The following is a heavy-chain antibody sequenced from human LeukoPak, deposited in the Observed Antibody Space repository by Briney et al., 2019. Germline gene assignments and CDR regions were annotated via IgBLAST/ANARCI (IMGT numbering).Heavy chain of an antibody. Sequence: SETLSLTCTVSGGSISSSSYYWGWIRQPAGKGLEWIGRIYTSGSTNYNPSLKSRVTMSVDTSKNQFSLKLSSVTAADTAVYYCARVKYSSPRNYYYYMDVWGKGTTVTVSS. CDR2: IYTSGST. J-gene: IGHJ6*03. V-gene: IGHV4-61*02. CDR3: ARVKYSSPRNYYYYMDV. CDR1: GGSISSSSYY. D-gene: IGHD6-6*01.